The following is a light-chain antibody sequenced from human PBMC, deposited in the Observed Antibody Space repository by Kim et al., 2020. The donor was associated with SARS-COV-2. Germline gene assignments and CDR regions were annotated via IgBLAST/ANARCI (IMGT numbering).Light chain of an antibody. CDR2: DAS. V-gene: IGKV1-33*01. CDR3: QQLDT. CDR1: QDISNY. J-gene: IGKJ2*01. Sequence: SPLSASVGDRVTIACQASQDISNYLNWYQQKPGKAPKLLIYDASNLETGVPSRFSGSGSGTDFTFTISSLQPEDIATYYCQQLDTFGQGTKLEI.